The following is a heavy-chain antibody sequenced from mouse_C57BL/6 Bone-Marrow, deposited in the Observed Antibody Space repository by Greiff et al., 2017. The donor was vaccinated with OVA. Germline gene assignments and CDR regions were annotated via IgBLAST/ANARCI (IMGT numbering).Heavy chain of an antibody. CDR3: AKLGRINYYAMDY. CDR1: GFTFSDYG. CDR2: ISSGSSTI. J-gene: IGHJ4*01. D-gene: IGHD4-1*01. V-gene: IGHV5-17*01. Sequence: DVMLVESGGGLVKPGGSLKLSCAASGFTFSDYGMHWVRQAPEKGLEWVAYISSGSSTIYYADTVKGRFTISRDNAKNTLFLQMTSLRSEDTAMYYCAKLGRINYYAMDYWGQGTSVTVSS.